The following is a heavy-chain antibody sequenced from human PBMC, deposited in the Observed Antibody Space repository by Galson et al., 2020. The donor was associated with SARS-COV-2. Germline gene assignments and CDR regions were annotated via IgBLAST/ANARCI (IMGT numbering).Heavy chain of an antibody. CDR3: AKAFAGYCSGGNCYPSEYFQH. Sequence: GESLKISCAASGFNFKTYAMHWVRQAPGKGLEWAASIWYDGSKKYYADSVKGRFTISRDNSKNTLYLQMSSLRADDTAVYYCAKAFAGYCSGGNCYPSEYFQHWGQGTLVTVS. D-gene: IGHD2-15*01. J-gene: IGHJ1*01. CDR1: GFNFKTYA. V-gene: IGHV3-30*02. CDR2: IWYDGSKK.